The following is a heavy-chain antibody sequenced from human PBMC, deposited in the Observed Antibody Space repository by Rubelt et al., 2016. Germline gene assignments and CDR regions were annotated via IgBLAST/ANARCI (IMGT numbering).Heavy chain of an antibody. D-gene: IGHD1-26*01. CDR3: ARKVDAIRGSGSYGRVFHP. J-gene: IGHJ5*02. Sequence: QVKLQQWGAGLLKPSETLSLTCTVYGGSFSAYYWSWIRQPPGKGPEWIGYIYYSGSTSYNPSLKGRVTISVDTTKNQFSLNRRWVTASDTAVYYCARKVDAIRGSGSYGRVFHPWGQGSLVIVSA. CDR2: IYYSGST. CDR1: GGSFSAYY. V-gene: IGHV4-34*11.